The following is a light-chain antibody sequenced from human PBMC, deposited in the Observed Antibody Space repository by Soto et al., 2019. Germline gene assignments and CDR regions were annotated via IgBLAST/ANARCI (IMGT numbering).Light chain of an antibody. CDR2: EVS. CDR3: TSYAGTHYV. J-gene: IGLJ1*01. V-gene: IGLV2-8*01. Sequence: QSALTQPPSASGSPGQSVTISCTGTSSNVGGYNYVSWYQQHPGKAPKLMISEVSKRPSGVPDRFSGSKSGNTASLTVSGLQAEDEADYYCTSYAGTHYVFGTGTKLPVL. CDR1: SSNVGGYNY.